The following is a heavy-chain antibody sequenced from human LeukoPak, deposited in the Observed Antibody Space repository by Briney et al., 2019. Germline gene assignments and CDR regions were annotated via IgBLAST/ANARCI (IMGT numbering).Heavy chain of an antibody. D-gene: IGHD3-3*01. V-gene: IGHV5-51*01. CDR3: ARSGEKWGFLEWSIDY. Sequence: GESLKISCKGSGYSFTSYWIGWVRQMPGKGLEWMGIIYPGDSDTRYSPSFQGQVTISADKSIRTAYLQWSGLKASDTAMYYCARSGEKWGFLEWSIDYWGQGXLVTVSS. CDR1: GYSFTSYW. CDR2: IYPGDSDT. J-gene: IGHJ4*02.